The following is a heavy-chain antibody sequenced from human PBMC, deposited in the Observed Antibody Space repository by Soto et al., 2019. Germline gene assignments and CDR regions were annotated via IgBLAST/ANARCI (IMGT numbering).Heavy chain of an antibody. CDR2: INDRGSI. Sequence: QVQLQQWGAGPLRPLETLSLTCGVSGGSFSGYYWAWIRQSPGKGLEWIGEINDRGSINYNPSLKSRVSISVDTSQNHYSLNLRSVTAADTAVYYCARESHDIWTGPPWVWYFDLWGRGTLVTVSS. CDR3: ARESHDIWTGPPWVWYFDL. CDR1: GGSFSGYY. D-gene: IGHD3-9*01. V-gene: IGHV4-34*01. J-gene: IGHJ2*01.